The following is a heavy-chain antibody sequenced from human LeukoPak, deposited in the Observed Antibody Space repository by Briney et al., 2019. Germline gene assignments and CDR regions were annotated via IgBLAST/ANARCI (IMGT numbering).Heavy chain of an antibody. CDR3: ARNPRGIAAALYYFDY. J-gene: IGHJ4*02. D-gene: IGHD6-13*01. CDR2: ISSSSSYI. V-gene: IGHV3-21*01. CDR1: GFTFSSYS. Sequence: PGGSLRLSCAASGFTFSSYSMSWVRQAPGKGLEWVSSISSSSSYIYYADSVKGRFTISRDNAKNSLYLQMNSLRAEDTAVYYCARNPRGIAAALYYFDYWGQGTLVTVSS.